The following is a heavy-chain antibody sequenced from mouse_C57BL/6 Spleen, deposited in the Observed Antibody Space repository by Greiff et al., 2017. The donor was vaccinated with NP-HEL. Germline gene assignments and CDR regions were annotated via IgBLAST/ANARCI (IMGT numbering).Heavy chain of an antibody. D-gene: IGHD1-1*02. CDR1: GYAFSSYW. J-gene: IGHJ2*01. CDR2: IYPGDGDT. Sequence: VKLMESGAELVKPGASVKISCKASGYAFSSYWMNWVKQRPGKGLEWIGQIYPGDGDTNYNGKFKGKATLTADKSSSTAYMQLSSLTSEDSAVYFCARYGGTRRYFDYWGQGTTLTVSS. V-gene: IGHV1-80*01. CDR3: ARYGGTRRYFDY.